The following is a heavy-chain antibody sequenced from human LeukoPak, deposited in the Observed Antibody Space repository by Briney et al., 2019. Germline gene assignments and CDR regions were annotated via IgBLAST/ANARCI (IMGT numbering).Heavy chain of an antibody. Sequence: GESLKISCKGSGYSFTSYWISWVRQMPGKGLEWMGRIDPSDSYTNYSPSFQGHVTISADKSISTAYLQWSSLKASDTAMYYYARRGPTVTTHRGIDYWGQGTLVTVSS. CDR3: ARRGPTVTTHRGIDY. CDR2: IDPSDSYT. J-gene: IGHJ4*02. CDR1: GYSFTSYW. D-gene: IGHD4-17*01. V-gene: IGHV5-10-1*01.